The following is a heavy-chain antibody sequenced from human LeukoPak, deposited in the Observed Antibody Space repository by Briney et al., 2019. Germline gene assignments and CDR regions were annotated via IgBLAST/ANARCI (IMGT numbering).Heavy chain of an antibody. CDR2: INHSGST. Sequence: SETLSLTCAVYGGSFSGYYWSWIRQPPGKGLEWIGEINHSGSTNYNPSLKSRVTISVDTSKNQFSLKLSSVTAADTAVYYCARDRSRDGYTFFDYWGQGTLVTVSS. V-gene: IGHV4-34*01. D-gene: IGHD5-24*01. CDR1: GGSFSGYY. CDR3: ARDRSRDGYTFFDY. J-gene: IGHJ4*02.